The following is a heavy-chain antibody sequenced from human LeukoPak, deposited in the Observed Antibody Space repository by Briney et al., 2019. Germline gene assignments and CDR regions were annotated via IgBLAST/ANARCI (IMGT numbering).Heavy chain of an antibody. CDR3: ARVYPDVDFWSGYYLLDF. D-gene: IGHD3-3*01. CDR1: GFTFSSYT. V-gene: IGHV3-21*01. J-gene: IGHJ4*02. CDR2: ISSSSTYM. Sequence: GGSLRLSCTASGFTFSSYTMNWVRQAPGKGLEWVASISSSSTYMYNADSVKGRFTISRDNSKNTLYLQMNSLRAEDTALYYCARVYPDVDFWSGYYLLDFWGQGTLVTVSS.